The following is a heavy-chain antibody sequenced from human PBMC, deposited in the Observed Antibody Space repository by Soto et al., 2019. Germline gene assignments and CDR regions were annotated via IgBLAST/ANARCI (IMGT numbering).Heavy chain of an antibody. CDR2: ISAYNGNT. J-gene: IGHJ3*02. D-gene: IGHD3-22*01. CDR1: GYTFTSYG. V-gene: IGHV1-18*01. CDR3: AREGYYDSSGYQLGNAFDI. Sequence: ASVKVSCKASGYTFTSYGISWVRQAPGQGLEWMGWISAYNGNTNYAQKLQGRVTMTTDTSTSTAYMELRSLRSDDTAVYYCAREGYYDSSGYQLGNAFDIWGQGTMVTVSS.